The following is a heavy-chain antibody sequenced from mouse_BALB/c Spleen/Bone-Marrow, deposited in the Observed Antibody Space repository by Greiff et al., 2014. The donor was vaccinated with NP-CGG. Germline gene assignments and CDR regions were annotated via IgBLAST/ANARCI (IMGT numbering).Heavy chain of an antibody. Sequence: QVQLQQSGAELVRPGASVKLSYRASGYTFTSYWINWVKQRPGQGLEWIGNIYPSDSYTNYNQRFKDKATLTVDKSSSTAYMQLSSPTSEDSAVYYCTRYGNSHYYAMDYWGQGTSVTVSS. D-gene: IGHD1-1*01. J-gene: IGHJ4*01. CDR2: IYPSDSYT. CDR3: TRYGNSHYYAMDY. CDR1: GYTFTSYW. V-gene: IGHV1-69*02.